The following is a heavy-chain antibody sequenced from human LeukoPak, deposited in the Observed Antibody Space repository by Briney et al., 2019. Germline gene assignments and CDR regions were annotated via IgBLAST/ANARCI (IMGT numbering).Heavy chain of an antibody. CDR3: ARAFDSSGYPYFDY. CDR1: GFTFRNYG. V-gene: IGHV3-30*02. Sequence: GGSLRLSCAASGFTFRNYGMHWVRQAPGKGLEWVAFIRYDGSNKYYADSVKGRFTISRDNSKNTLYLQMNSLRAEDTAVYYCARAFDSSGYPYFDYWGQGTLVTVSS. D-gene: IGHD3-22*01. CDR2: IRYDGSNK. J-gene: IGHJ4*02.